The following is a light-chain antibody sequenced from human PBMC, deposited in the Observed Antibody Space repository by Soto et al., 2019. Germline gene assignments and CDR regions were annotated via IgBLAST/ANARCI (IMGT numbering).Light chain of an antibody. CDR1: SSDVGDYNR. CDR3: PSFTPSTTTHWV. V-gene: IGLV2-14*01. CDR2: EVT. Sequence: QSALTQPPSVSGSPGQSITISCTGTSSDVGDYNRVSWYQHHPGKAPKLMIFEVTNRPSGISDRFAGFKSGSTASLTISELQPDDEADYYCPSFTPSTTTHWVFGGGTKLTVL. J-gene: IGLJ3*02.